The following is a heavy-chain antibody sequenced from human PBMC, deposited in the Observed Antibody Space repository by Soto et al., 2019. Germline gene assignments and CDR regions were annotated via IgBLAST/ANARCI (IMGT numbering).Heavy chain of an antibody. D-gene: IGHD2-2*01. CDR1: GFTFSSYE. V-gene: IGHV3-48*03. CDR2: ISSSGSTI. CDR3: AREVRAATWGLYGMDV. J-gene: IGHJ6*02. Sequence: GGSLRLSCAASGFTFSSYETNWVRQAPGKGLEWVSYISSSGSTIYYADSVKGRFTISRDNAKNSLYLQMNSLRAEDTAVYYCAREVRAATWGLYGMDVWGQGTTVTVSS.